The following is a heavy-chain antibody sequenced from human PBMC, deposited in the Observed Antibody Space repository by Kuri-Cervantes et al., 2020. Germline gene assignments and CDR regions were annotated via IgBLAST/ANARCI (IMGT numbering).Heavy chain of an antibody. CDR1: GGSISSSSYY. J-gene: IGHJ6*03. D-gene: IGHD2-2*01. Sequence: SETLSLTCTVSGGSISSSSYYWGWIRQPPGKGLEWIGEINHSGSTNYNPSLKSRVTISVDTSKNQFSLKLSPVTAADTAVYYCARGLGYCSSTSCSSSYMDVWGKGTTVTVSS. V-gene: IGHV4-39*07. CDR2: INHSGST. CDR3: ARGLGYCSSTSCSSSYMDV.